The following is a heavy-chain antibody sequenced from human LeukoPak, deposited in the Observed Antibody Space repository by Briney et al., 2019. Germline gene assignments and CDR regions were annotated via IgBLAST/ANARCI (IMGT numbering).Heavy chain of an antibody. J-gene: IGHJ5*02. CDR3: ARVVKYYYDSMSNWFDP. CDR1: GFTFSDYY. Sequence: PGGSLRLSCAASGFTFSDYYMSWIRQAPGKGLEWVSYISSSGSTIYYADSEKGRFTISRDNAKNSLYLQMNSLRAEYTAVYYCARVVKYYYDSMSNWFDPWGQGTLVTVSS. CDR2: ISSSGSTI. D-gene: IGHD3-22*01. V-gene: IGHV3-11*04.